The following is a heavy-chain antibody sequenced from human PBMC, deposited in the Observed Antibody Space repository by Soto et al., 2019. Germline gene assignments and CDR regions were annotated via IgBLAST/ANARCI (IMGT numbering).Heavy chain of an antibody. CDR3: AKTSVYDILTGNGGFDY. D-gene: IGHD3-9*01. CDR2: ISGSGGST. J-gene: IGHJ4*02. CDR1: GFTFSSYA. V-gene: IGHV3-23*01. Sequence: GGSLRLSCAASGFTFSSYAMSWVRQAPGKGLEWVSAISGSGGSTYYADSVKGRFTISRDNSKNTLYLQMNSLRAEDTAVYYCAKTSVYDILTGNGGFDYWGQGTLVTVSS.